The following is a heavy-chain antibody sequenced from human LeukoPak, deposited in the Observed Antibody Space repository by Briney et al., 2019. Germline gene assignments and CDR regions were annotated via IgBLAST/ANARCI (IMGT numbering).Heavy chain of an antibody. CDR2: IIPNSGAT. CDR3: ARASYSIPLDY. CDR1: GYTFTGYY. D-gene: IGHD6-13*01. V-gene: IGHV1-2*02. Sequence: ASVKVSCKASGYTFTGYYIHWVRQAPGQGLEWMGWIIPNSGATNYLQKFQGRVTMTRDTSTSTAYMELSSLRSDDSAFYYCARASYSIPLDYWGQGTLVTVSS. J-gene: IGHJ4*02.